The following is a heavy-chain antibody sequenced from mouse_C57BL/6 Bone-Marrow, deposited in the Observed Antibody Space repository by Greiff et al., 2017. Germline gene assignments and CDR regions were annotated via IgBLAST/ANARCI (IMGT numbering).Heavy chain of an antibody. CDR1: GFTFTSYS. Sequence: QVQLQQPGAELVRPGTSVKLSCKASGFTFTSYSMHWVKQRPGQGLEWIGVIDASDSYTNYNQKFKGEVTLTVDTSSSTAYMQLSSLTSEDSAVYYCARPDYYAMDYWGQGTSVTVSS. V-gene: IGHV1-59*01. CDR2: IDASDSYT. J-gene: IGHJ4*01. CDR3: ARPDYYAMDY.